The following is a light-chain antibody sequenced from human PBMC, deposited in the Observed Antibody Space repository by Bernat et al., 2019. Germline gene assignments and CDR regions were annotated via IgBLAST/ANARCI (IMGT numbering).Light chain of an antibody. V-gene: IGLV2-14*03. CDR1: SSDVGGYNY. CDR2: DVS. J-gene: IGLJ2*01. CDR3: SSYTSSSTLHVV. Sequence: QSALTQPASVSGSPGQSITISCTGTSSDVGGYNYVSWYQQHPGKAPKLMIYDVSNRPSGVSNRFSGSKSGNTASLTISVLQAEDEAEYYCSSYTSSSTLHVVFGGGTKLTVL.